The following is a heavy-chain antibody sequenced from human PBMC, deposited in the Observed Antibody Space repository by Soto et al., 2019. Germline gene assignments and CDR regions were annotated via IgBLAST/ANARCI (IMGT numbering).Heavy chain of an antibody. J-gene: IGHJ3*02. CDR3: ARFYMVRGVMSAFDI. V-gene: IGHV4-31*03. CDR2: IYYLGST. D-gene: IGHD3-10*01. Sequence: QVQLQESGPGLVKPSQTLSLACTVSGGSISSGGYYWSWIRQHPGKGLEWIGYIYYLGSTYYNPSLKSRVTISVDTSKKQFSLKLSSVTAADTAVYYCARFYMVRGVMSAFDIWGQVTMVTVSS. CDR1: GGSISSGGYY.